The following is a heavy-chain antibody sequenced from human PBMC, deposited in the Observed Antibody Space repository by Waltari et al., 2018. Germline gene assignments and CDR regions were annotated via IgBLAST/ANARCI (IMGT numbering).Heavy chain of an antibody. CDR3: ERTWCETSGFWVDYVGF. CDR1: GGSISNYY. J-gene: IGHJ4*02. D-gene: IGHD3-3*01. CDR2: IYYTGST. Sequence: QVQLQESGPGLVTPSETLSLTCTVAGGSISNYYWSWLRQPPGKGLEWIGYIYYTGSTNYNPALKGRVTISVDTTKNHFSMKLNSVTAADTAMYYCERTWCETSGFWVDYVGFWGQGTLVTVSS. V-gene: IGHV4-59*01.